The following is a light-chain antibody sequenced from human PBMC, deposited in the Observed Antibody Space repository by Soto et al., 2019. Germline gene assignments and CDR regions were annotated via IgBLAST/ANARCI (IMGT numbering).Light chain of an antibody. CDR2: EVS. J-gene: IGLJ1*01. V-gene: IGLV2-14*01. Sequence: QSALTQPASVSGSPGQSITISCTGTSSDVGAYNSVSWYQQYLGKAPKLMMYEVSNRPSGVSDRFSGSKSGNTASLTISGLQTGDEADYYCSSYRSSSTYVFGTGTKVTVL. CDR3: SSYRSSSTYV. CDR1: SSDVGAYNS.